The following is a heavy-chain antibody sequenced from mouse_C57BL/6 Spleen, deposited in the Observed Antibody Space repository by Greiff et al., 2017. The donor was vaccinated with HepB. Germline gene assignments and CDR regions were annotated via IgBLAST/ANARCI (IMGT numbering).Heavy chain of an antibody. V-gene: IGHV1-64*01. CDR2: IHPNSGST. CDR3: ARTGWDDYAMAY. J-gene: IGHJ4*01. D-gene: IGHD4-1*01. CDR1: GYTFTSYW. Sequence: QVQLQQPGAELVKPGASVKLSCKASGYTFTSYWMHWVKQRPGQGLEWIGMIHPNSGSTNYNEKFKSKATLTVDKSSSTAYMQLSSLTSEDSAVYYCARTGWDDYAMAYWGQGTSVTVSS.